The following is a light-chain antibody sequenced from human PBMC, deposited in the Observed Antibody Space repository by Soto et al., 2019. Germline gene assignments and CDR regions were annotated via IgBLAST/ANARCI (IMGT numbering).Light chain of an antibody. V-gene: IGKV3-11*01. CDR2: DAS. CDR1: KSGSVH. CDR3: VQRTTWPWT. J-gene: IGKJ1*01. Sequence: EIVLTQSPGTLSLSPGERATLSCRASKSGSVHLAWYQQKPGQAARLLIYDASNRATGIPARFSGSGSGTDFTLTISSLEPEDFAVYHCVQRTTWPWTCGQGSKVEIK.